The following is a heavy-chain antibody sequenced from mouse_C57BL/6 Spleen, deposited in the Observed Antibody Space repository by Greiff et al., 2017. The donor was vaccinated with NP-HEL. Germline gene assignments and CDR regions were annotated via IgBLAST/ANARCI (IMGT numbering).Heavy chain of an antibody. Sequence: VQLQQPGAELVKPGASVKLSCKASGYTFTSYWMHWVKQRPGRGLEWIGRIDPNSGGTKYNEKFKSKATLTVDKPSSTAYMQLSSLTSEDAAVYYCAREGLGRAFAYWGQGTLVTVSA. CDR3: AREGLGRAFAY. CDR2: IDPNSGGT. D-gene: IGHD6-5*01. CDR1: GYTFTSYW. J-gene: IGHJ3*01. V-gene: IGHV1-72*01.